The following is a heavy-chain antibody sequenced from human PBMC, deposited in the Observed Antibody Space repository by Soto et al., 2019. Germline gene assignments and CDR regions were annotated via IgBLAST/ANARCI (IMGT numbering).Heavy chain of an antibody. CDR3: AREGPNHRLS. Sequence: SAKVSSKAPSYTFTSYGFSWVRQAPGQGLEWMGWITAYNGNTKYAQKWQGRVTMTTDTSTSTAYMELRSLRSDDTAVYYCAREGPNHRLSWGQGTLVTVSS. V-gene: IGHV1-18*01. CDR2: ITAYNGNT. CDR1: SYTFTSYG. D-gene: IGHD3-16*02. J-gene: IGHJ5*02.